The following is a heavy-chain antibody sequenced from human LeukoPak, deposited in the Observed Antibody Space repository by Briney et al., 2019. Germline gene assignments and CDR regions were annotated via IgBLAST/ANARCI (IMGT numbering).Heavy chain of an antibody. V-gene: IGHV4-61*01. Sequence: SETPSLTCTVSGGSVSIGSYYWIWIRQPPGKGLEWYGYIDYSGSTNYNPSLKSRGTISVDTSKNQFSLKLTSVTAADTAVYYCARYCSSTTCSRFGMDVWGQGTTVTVSS. CDR3: ARYCSSTTCSRFGMDV. CDR2: IDYSGST. D-gene: IGHD2-2*01. CDR1: GGSVSIGSYY. J-gene: IGHJ6*02.